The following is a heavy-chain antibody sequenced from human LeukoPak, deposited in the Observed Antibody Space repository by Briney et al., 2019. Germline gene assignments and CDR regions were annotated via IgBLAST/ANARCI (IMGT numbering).Heavy chain of an antibody. V-gene: IGHV3-21*01. CDR2: ISSSSSYI. CDR3: ARDMAGYCSSTSCYTGYFDY. D-gene: IGHD2-2*02. CDR1: GFTFSSYS. Sequence: PGGSLRLSCAASGFTFSSYSMNWVRQAPGKGLEWVSSISSSSSYIYYADSVKGRFTISRDNAKISLYLQMNSLRAEDTAVYYCARDMAGYCSSTSCYTGYFDYWGQGTLVTVSS. J-gene: IGHJ4*02.